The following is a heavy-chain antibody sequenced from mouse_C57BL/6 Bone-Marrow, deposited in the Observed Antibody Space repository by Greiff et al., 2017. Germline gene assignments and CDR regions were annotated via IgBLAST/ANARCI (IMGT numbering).Heavy chain of an antibody. CDR1: GFSLTSYG. CDR3: ARQGDYDDYYNAMDY. D-gene: IGHD2-4*01. V-gene: IGHV2-6*03. J-gene: IGHJ4*01. Sequence: QVQLQQSGPGLVAPSQSLSITCTVSGFSLTSYGVHWVRQPPGKGLEWLVVIWSDGSTTSTSSLKSRLSSSKDNSKSQVCLIINSLQTDDTAMYYFARQGDYDDYYNAMDYWGQGTSVTVSS. CDR2: IWSDGST.